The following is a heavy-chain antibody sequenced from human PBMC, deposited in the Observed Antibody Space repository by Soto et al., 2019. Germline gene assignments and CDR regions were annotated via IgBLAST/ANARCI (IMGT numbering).Heavy chain of an antibody. CDR1: GGSIFNYF. D-gene: IGHD1-26*01. CDR3: ARVIMSSYSGNYPPRYYFDY. V-gene: IGHV4-59*01. CDR2: ISHTGQT. J-gene: IGHJ4*02. Sequence: SETLSLTCRISGGSIFNYFWTWIRQSPGKRLEWIGDISHTGQTNYNPSLKSRVTLSVDISENEFSLTLASVTPADSALYYCARVIMSSYSGNYPPRYYFDYWGQGTLVTVSS.